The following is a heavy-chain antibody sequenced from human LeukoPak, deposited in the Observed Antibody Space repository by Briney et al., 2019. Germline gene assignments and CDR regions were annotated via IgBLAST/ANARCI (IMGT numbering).Heavy chain of an antibody. Sequence: GGSLRLSCAASGFTVSSNYMSWVRQAPGKGLEWVSVIYSGGSTYYADSVKGRFTISRDNSKNTLYLQMNSLRAEDTAVYYCAREEGGTTEGGNAFDIWGQGTMVTVSS. CDR3: AREEGGTTEGGNAFDI. CDR1: GFTVSSNY. V-gene: IGHV3-53*05. CDR2: IYSGGST. J-gene: IGHJ3*02. D-gene: IGHD1-1*01.